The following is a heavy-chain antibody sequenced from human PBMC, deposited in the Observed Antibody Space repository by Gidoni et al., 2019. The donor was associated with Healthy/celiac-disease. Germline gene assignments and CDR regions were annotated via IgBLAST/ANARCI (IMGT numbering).Heavy chain of an antibody. CDR2: ISYDGSNK. J-gene: IGHJ5*02. Sequence: QVQLVESGGCVGQPGRSLRLSCAASGFTFRSYAMHWVRQAPGKGLEWVAIISYDGSNKYYADSVKGRFTISRDNSKNTLYLQMNSLGAEDTAVYYCARDRSGGSWYDVSWFDPWGQGTLVTVSS. D-gene: IGHD2-15*01. CDR3: ARDRSGGSWYDVSWFDP. CDR1: GFTFRSYA. V-gene: IGHV3-30-3*01.